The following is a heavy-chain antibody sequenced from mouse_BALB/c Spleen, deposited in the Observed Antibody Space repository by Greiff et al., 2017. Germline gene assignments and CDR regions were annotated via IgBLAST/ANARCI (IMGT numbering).Heavy chain of an antibody. D-gene: IGHD1-1*01. CDR3: ARKGTTVVVNFDY. CDR1: GYSITSGYY. J-gene: IGHJ2*01. V-gene: IGHV3-6*02. Sequence: EVQLQQSGPGLVKPSQSLSLTCSVTGYSITSGYYWNWIRQFPGNKLEWMGYISYDGSNNYNPSLKNRISITRDTSKNQFFLKLNSVTTEDTATYYCARKGTTVVVNFDYWGQGTTLTVSS. CDR2: ISYDGSN.